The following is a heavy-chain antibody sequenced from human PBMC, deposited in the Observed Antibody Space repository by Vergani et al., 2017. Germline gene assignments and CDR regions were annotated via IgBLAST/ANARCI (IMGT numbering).Heavy chain of an antibody. V-gene: IGHV4-39*01. CDR2: IYYSGSN. CDR1: GSSIRSSNYY. CDR3: ARHSXVEWVVKLGWLDP. J-gene: IGHJ5*02. Sequence: QLQLQESGPGLVKPSATLALTCSVSGSSIRSSNYYWGWIRPPPGKGLEWIASIYYSGSNYYNPSLKSRITISVDTSKNQFTLKLSSVTAADPAVYFCARHSXVEWVVKLGWLDPWGKGIRVTVPS. D-gene: IGHD6-19*01.